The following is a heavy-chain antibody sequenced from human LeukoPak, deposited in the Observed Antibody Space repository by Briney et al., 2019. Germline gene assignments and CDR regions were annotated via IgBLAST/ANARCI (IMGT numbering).Heavy chain of an antibody. CDR1: GYTFTGYY. Sequence: ASVNVSCTASGYTFTGYYMHWVRQAPGQGLEWMGWINPNSGGTNYAQKFQGRVTMTRDTSISTAYMELSRLRSDDTAVYYCARPPLGRRTGWFDPWGQGTLVTVSS. CDR2: INPNSGGT. J-gene: IGHJ5*02. V-gene: IGHV1-2*02. D-gene: IGHD2-8*02. CDR3: ARPPLGRRTGWFDP.